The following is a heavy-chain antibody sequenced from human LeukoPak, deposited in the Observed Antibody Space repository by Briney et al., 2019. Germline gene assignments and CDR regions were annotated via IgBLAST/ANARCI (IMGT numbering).Heavy chain of an antibody. CDR3: ARRVTSNCFDP. CDR2: MYYSGST. V-gene: IGHV4-59*08. D-gene: IGHD2-21*02. CDR1: GGSITSYY. Sequence: PSETLSLTCTVSGGSITSYYWSWIRQRPGKGLEWIGYMYYSGSTNYNPFLKSRVTMSVDTSKNQFSLKLNPVTAADTAVYYCARRVTSNCFDPWGQGTLVTVSS. J-gene: IGHJ5*02.